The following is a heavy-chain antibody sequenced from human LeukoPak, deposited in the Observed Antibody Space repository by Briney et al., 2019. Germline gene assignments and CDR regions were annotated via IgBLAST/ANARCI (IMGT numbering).Heavy chain of an antibody. D-gene: IGHD3-3*01. CDR2: IYYSGGT. V-gene: IGHV4-34*01. CDR3: ARGHYDFGSGYQPFDY. CDR1: GGSFSGYY. Sequence: SETLSLTCADYGGSFSGYYWGWIRQPPGKGLEWIGSIYYSGGTYYNPSLKSRVTISVDTSNNQLSLKLSSVTAADTAVYYCARGHYDFGSGYQPFDYWGQGTLVTVSS. J-gene: IGHJ4*02.